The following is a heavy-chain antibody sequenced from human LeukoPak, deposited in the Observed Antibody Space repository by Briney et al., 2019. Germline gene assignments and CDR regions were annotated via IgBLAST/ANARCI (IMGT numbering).Heavy chain of an antibody. CDR3: ARPYSSSWYLLDY. CDR1: GFSFSTYV. Sequence: GGSLRLSCAASGFSFSTYVMHWVRQAPGKGLEWVAVIWYDGSNKYYADPVKGRFTISRDNSKNTLHLQMNSLRAEDTAVYYCARPYSSSWYLLDYWGLGTLVTVSS. CDR2: IWYDGSNK. D-gene: IGHD6-13*01. V-gene: IGHV3-33*01. J-gene: IGHJ4*02.